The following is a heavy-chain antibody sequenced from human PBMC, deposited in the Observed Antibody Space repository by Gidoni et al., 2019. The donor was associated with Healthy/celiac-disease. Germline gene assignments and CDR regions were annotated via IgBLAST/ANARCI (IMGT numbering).Heavy chain of an antibody. CDR1: GGSISRSSYY. Sequence: QLQLQESGPGLVKPSETLSLTCTVSGGSISRSSYYWGWVRQPPGKGLEWIGSIYYSGTTYYNPSLKSRVTISVDTSKNQFSLNLSSVTAADTAVYYCARHYYGSGDLNWGQGTLVTVSS. CDR3: ARHYYGSGDLN. V-gene: IGHV4-39*01. D-gene: IGHD3-22*01. J-gene: IGHJ4*02. CDR2: IYYSGTT.